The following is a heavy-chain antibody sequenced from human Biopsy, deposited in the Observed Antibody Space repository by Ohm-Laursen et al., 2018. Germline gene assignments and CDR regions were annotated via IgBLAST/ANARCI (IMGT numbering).Heavy chain of an antibody. CDR2: ISYDQITK. D-gene: IGHD5/OR15-5a*01. V-gene: IGHV3-30*18. CDR1: GFTFRTYG. CDR3: AKDLSVYCYYGIDV. J-gene: IGHJ6*02. Sequence: SSLRLSCAASGFTFRTYGMHWVRLAPGKGLEWVAVISYDQITKHYADSVRGRFTISRDNSKNTLYLQVNSLRAEDTAVYYCAKDLSVYCYYGIDVWGQGTTVTVSS.